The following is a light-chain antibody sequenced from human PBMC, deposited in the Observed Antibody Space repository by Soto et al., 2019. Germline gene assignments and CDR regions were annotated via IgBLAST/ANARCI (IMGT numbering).Light chain of an antibody. V-gene: IGKV3-15*01. CDR3: QQYNNWPLT. CDR2: GAS. J-gene: IGKJ1*01. CDR1: QSVSVN. Sequence: EIVMTQSPATLSVSPGERATLSCRTSQSVSVNLAWYQQKPGQAPRLLIYGASTRATGIPARFSSSGSGTEFTLTISSLQSEDFAVYYCQQYNNWPLTFGQGTKVDIK.